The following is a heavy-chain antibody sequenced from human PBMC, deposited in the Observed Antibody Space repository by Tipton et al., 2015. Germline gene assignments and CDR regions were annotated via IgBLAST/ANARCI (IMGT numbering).Heavy chain of an antibody. J-gene: IGHJ4*02. CDR2: IYSGGST. V-gene: IGHV3-53*01. D-gene: IGHD3-22*01. CDR3: ARDRHDSSGYYYYFDY. CDR1: RFTVSSKY. Sequence: SLRLSCAASRFTVSSKYMSWVRQAPGKGLEWVSIIYSGGSTYYPDSVKGRFTISRDNSKNTVYLQMNSLRAEDTAVYYCARDRHDSSGYYYYFDYWGQGTLVIVSS.